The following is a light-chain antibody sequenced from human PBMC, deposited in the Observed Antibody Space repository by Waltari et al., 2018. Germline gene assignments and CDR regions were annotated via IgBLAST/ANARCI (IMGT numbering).Light chain of an antibody. CDR2: TNN. CDR1: SSNIGDNH. CDR3: ASWDDKLNAWV. Sequence: QSVVTQPPSASGTPGQRVTISCSGRSSNIGDNHVYWYQQVPGTAPKLLVHTNNERPSGVPARFTGSKSGTSASLAIYGLRSEDEADYYCASWDDKLNAWVIGGGTRLTVL. V-gene: IGLV1-47*01. J-gene: IGLJ3*02.